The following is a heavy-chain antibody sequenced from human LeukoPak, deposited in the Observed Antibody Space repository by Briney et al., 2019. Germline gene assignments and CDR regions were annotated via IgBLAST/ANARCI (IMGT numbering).Heavy chain of an antibody. CDR3: ARRREEGALDY. Sequence: GGSLRLSCAASGFTFSSYSMNWVRQAPGKGLEWVSSISSSSSYIYYADSVKGRFTISRDNAKNLLYLQMNSLRAEDTAVYYCARRREEGALDYWGQGTLVTVSS. CDR1: GFTFSSYS. CDR2: ISSSSSYI. D-gene: IGHD1-26*01. V-gene: IGHV3-21*01. J-gene: IGHJ4*02.